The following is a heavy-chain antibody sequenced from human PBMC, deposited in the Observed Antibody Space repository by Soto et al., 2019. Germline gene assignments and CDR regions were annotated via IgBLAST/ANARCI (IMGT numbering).Heavy chain of an antibody. CDR2: ISYDGSNK. V-gene: IGHV3-30*03. Sequence: PGGSLRLSCAASGFTFSSYGMHWVRQAPGKGLEWVAVISYDGSNKYYADSVKGRFTISRDNSKNTLYLQMNSLRAEDTAVYYCARTYSGSYSAIFDIWGQGTMVTVSS. D-gene: IGHD1-26*01. J-gene: IGHJ3*02. CDR3: ARTYSGSYSAIFDI. CDR1: GFTFSSYG.